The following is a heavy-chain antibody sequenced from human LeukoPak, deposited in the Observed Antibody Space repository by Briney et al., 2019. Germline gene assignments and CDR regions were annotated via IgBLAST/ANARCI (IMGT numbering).Heavy chain of an antibody. Sequence: ASVRVSCKASGYTFTGYYIHWVRQAPGQGLEWMGWIIPNTGGTNYAQKFQARVTMTRDTSISTAYMELTNLGSDDTAVYFCARSLIIPTAVTNWLDPWGPGTLVTVSS. CDR2: IIPNTGGT. CDR3: ARSLIIPTAVTNWLDP. V-gene: IGHV1-2*02. J-gene: IGHJ5*02. D-gene: IGHD6-13*01. CDR1: GYTFTGYY.